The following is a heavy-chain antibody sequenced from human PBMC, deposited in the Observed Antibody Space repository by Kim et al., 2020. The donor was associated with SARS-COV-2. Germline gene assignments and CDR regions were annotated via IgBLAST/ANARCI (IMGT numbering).Heavy chain of an antibody. J-gene: IGHJ6*02. CDR1: GYTFTGYY. CDR2: INPNSGGT. Sequence: ASVKVSCKASGYTFTGYYMHWVRQAPGQGLEWMGWINPNSGGTNYAQKFQGRVTMTRDTSISTAYMELSRLRSDDTAVYYCATNLDSSSWYLYYGMDVWGQGTTVTVSS. CDR3: ATNLDSSSWYLYYGMDV. D-gene: IGHD6-13*01. V-gene: IGHV1-2*02.